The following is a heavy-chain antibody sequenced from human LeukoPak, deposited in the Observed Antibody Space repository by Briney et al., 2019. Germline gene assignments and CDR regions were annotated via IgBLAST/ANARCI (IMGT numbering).Heavy chain of an antibody. Sequence: GPSVKVSCKSSGGTFSSYAISWVRQAPGQGLEWMGGIIPIFGTANYAQKFQGRVTITTDEATSTAFMELRSLRSEDTAVYYCARGEWPVRGVYPYYYFMEVLGKGTTVTVSS. V-gene: IGHV1-69*05. J-gene: IGHJ6*03. CDR3: ARGEWPVRGVYPYYYFMEV. D-gene: IGHD3-10*01. CDR2: IIPIFGTA. CDR1: GGTFSSYA.